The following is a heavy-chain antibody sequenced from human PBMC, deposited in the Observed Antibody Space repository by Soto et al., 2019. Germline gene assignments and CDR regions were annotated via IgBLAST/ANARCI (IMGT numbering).Heavy chain of an antibody. CDR1: GDSVSSNSAA. Sequence: SQTLSLPCAISGDSVSSNSAAWNWIRQSPSRGLEWLGRTYYRSKWYNDYAVSVKSRITINPDTSKNQFSLQLNSVTPEDTAVYYCARALSYSGSYQFYYYYGMDVWGQGTTVTVSS. V-gene: IGHV6-1*01. CDR3: ARALSYSGSYQFYYYYGMDV. D-gene: IGHD1-26*01. CDR2: TYYRSKWYN. J-gene: IGHJ6*02.